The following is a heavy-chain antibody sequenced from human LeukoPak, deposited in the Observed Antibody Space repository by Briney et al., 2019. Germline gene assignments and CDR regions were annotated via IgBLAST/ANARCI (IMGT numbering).Heavy chain of an antibody. CDR1: GFTFSSYG. Sequence: GGSLRLSCAASGFTFSSYGMHWVRQAPGKGLEWVAVISYYGSNKDYADSVKGRFTISRDNSKNTLYLQMNSLRAEDTAVYYCAESIDSSGYYSFFDYWGQGALVTVSS. CDR3: AESIDSSGYYSFFDY. D-gene: IGHD3-22*01. CDR2: ISYYGSNK. J-gene: IGHJ4*02. V-gene: IGHV3-30*18.